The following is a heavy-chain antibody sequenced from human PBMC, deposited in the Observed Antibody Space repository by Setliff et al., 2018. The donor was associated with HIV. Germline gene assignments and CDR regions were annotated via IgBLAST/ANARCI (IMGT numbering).Heavy chain of an antibody. CDR1: GYTFTSSG. D-gene: IGHD3-22*01. Sequence: ASVKVSCKASGYTFTSSGITWVRQAPGQGLEWMGWIGTYNGDTNYAQKFQGRVTMTTDTSTSTAYMELRSLRSDDTAVYYCARGGYSSGYYNYYYYMDVWGKGTTVTVSS. CDR3: ARGGYSSGYYNYYYYMDV. CDR2: IGTYNGDT. V-gene: IGHV1-18*01. J-gene: IGHJ6*03.